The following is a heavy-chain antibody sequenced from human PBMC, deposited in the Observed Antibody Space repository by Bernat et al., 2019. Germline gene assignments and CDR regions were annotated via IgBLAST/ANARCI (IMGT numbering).Heavy chain of an antibody. CDR2: ISYDGSYK. CDR1: GFTFSGHG. V-gene: IGHV3-30*18. D-gene: IGHD2-2*01. CDR3: AKDLSQCSSTSCYSFDF. J-gene: IGHJ4*02. Sequence: QVQLVESGGGVVQPGRSLRLSCAASGFTFSGHGMHWVRQAPGKGLEWVAVISYDGSYKYYIDSVKGRFTISRDNSKDTLYLQMNSLRAEDTAVYYCAKDLSQCSSTSCYSFDFWGQGTLVTVSS.